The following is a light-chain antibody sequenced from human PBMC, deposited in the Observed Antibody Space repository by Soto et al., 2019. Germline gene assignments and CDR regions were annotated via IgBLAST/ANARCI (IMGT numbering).Light chain of an antibody. CDR1: QSVSSY. CDR3: QQRSNWPRIT. J-gene: IGKJ5*01. V-gene: IGKV3-11*01. CDR2: DAS. Sequence: EIVLTQSPAPLSLSPGERATLSCRASQSVSSYLAWYQQKPGQAPRLLTYDASTRATGIPARFSGRGSGTDFTLTISSLEPEDFAVYYCQQRSNWPRITFGQGTRLEIK.